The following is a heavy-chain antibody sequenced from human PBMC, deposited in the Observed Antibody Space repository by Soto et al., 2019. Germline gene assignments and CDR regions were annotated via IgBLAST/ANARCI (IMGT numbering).Heavy chain of an antibody. J-gene: IGHJ5*02. D-gene: IGHD1-26*01. CDR2: IYYSGST. Sequence: ASETLSLTCTVSGGSISSYYWSWIRQPPGKGLEWIGYIYYSGSTNYNPSLKSRVTISVDTSKNQFSLKLSSVTAADTAVYYCARVSGSYYFWFDPWGQGTLVTV. CDR1: GGSISSYY. CDR3: ARVSGSYYFWFDP. V-gene: IGHV4-59*01.